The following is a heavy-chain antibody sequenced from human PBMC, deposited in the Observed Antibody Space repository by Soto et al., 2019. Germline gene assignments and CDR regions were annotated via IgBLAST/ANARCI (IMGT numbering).Heavy chain of an antibody. CDR2: VYWNDER. J-gene: IGHJ4*02. CDR1: GVSLTTTGVG. V-gene: IGHV2-5*01. Sequence: QIALQESGPTVVKPTQTLTLTCTFSGVSLTTTGVGVGWIRHAPGKALEWLAMVYWNDERRDSPSLKSRLTITQDTSKNQVVLTMTYMDPVDTATYFCAHYDSSGYFSHFDSWGQGTLVTVSS. D-gene: IGHD3-22*01. CDR3: AHYDSSGYFSHFDS.